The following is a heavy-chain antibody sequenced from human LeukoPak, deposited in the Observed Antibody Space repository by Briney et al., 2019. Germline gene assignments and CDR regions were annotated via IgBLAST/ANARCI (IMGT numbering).Heavy chain of an antibody. CDR2: ISGSGGST. D-gene: IGHD3-9*01. CDR1: GFTFSSYA. V-gene: IGHV3-23*01. J-gene: IGHJ4*02. Sequence: GGSLRFSCAASGFTFSSYAMSWVRQAPGKGLEWVSAISGSGGSTYYADSVKGRFTISRDNSKNTLYLQMNSLRAEDTAVYYCAKDRKLGYDILTGYYTPYYFDYWGQGTLVTVSS. CDR3: AKDRKLGYDILTGYYTPYYFDY.